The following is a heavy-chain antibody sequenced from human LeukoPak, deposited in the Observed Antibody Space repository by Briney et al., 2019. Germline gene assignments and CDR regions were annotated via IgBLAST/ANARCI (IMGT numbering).Heavy chain of an antibody. J-gene: IGHJ4*02. CDR2: IINKAKSYTT. CDR1: GFSFSDYY. CDR3: VDLGSTVGY. Sequence: GGSLRLSCAASGFSFSDYYRDWFRRAQGRGLKLVARIINKAKSYTTHYAESVRGRFTISRDDSKNSLYLQMNSLKTADTAVYYCVDLGSTVGYWGQGTLVTVSS. D-gene: IGHD4-23*01. V-gene: IGHV3-72*01.